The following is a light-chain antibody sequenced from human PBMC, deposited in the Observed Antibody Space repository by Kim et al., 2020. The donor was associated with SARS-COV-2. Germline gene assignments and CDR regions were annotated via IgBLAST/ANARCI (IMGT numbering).Light chain of an antibody. J-gene: IGLJ3*02. CDR3: SSYTSSNTLEV. Sequence: QSVLTQPASVSGSPGQSITISCTGTSSDLGGYNYVSWYQQYPGKAPKLMIYDVSNRPSGVSNRFSGSKSGNTASLTISGLQAEDEADYYCSSYTSSNTLEVFGGGTKLTVL. CDR2: DVS. CDR1: SSDLGGYNY. V-gene: IGLV2-14*03.